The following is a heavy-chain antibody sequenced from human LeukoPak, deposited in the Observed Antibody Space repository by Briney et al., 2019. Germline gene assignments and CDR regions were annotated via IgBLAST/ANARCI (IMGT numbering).Heavy chain of an antibody. J-gene: IGHJ4*02. CDR1: GFTFGEYS. D-gene: IGHD5-18*01. CDR3: SRQRGYSYGYSDY. Sequence: GGSLRLSCTASGFTFGEYSMSWVRQAPGKGLEWVGFIRSRTYGGTTEYAASVKGRFTISRDDSKSIAYLQMNSLKTEDTAVYYCSRQRGYSYGYSDYWGQGTPVSVSS. V-gene: IGHV3-49*04. CDR2: IRSRTYGGTT.